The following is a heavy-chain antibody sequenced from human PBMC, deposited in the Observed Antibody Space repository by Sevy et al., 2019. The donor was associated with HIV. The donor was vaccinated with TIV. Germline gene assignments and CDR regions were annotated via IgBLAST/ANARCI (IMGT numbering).Heavy chain of an antibody. CDR3: VRALFKADSL. D-gene: IGHD2-21*01. Sequence: GGSLRLSCAASGFNIRVYWMLWVRQAPGKGLEWVANINEDGSTKYYLESVKGRFTISRDNAENSVFLQMNSLRVEDTAVYYIVRALFKADSLWGQGTLVTVSS. CDR1: GFNIRVYW. V-gene: IGHV3-7*01. CDR2: INEDGSTK. J-gene: IGHJ4*02.